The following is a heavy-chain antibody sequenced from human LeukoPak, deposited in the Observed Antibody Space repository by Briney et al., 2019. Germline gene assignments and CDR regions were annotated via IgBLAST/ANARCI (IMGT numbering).Heavy chain of an antibody. Sequence: GASVKVSCKAFGYTFSDYYIYWVRQAPGQGLEWMGWIYCKDGATKYAEKFEGRVTMTRDTSIDTVYMELSGLTSDDTAVFYCARDGVSVMPEFDFWGQGTLVTVSS. CDR3: ARDGVSVMPEFDF. V-gene: IGHV1-2*02. D-gene: IGHD5/OR15-5a*01. CDR2: IYCKDGAT. J-gene: IGHJ4*02. CDR1: GYTFSDYY.